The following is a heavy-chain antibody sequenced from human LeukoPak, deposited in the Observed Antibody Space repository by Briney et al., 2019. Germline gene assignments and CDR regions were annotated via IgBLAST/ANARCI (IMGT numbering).Heavy chain of an antibody. V-gene: IGHV4-59*08. CDR1: GGSISSYY. Sequence: PSETLSLTCTVSGGSISSYYWSWIRQPPGKGLEWIGYIYYSGSTSYNPSLKSRVTISVDTSKNQFSLKLSSVTAADTAVYYCARHLSSSYSNWFDPWGQGTLVTVSS. D-gene: IGHD6-13*01. J-gene: IGHJ5*02. CDR3: ARHLSSSYSNWFDP. CDR2: IYYSGST.